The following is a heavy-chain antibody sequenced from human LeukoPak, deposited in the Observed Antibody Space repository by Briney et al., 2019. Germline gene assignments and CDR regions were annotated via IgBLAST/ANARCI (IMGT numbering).Heavy chain of an antibody. CDR2: IYYSGST. V-gene: IGHV4-59*01. CDR3: ARVTGYIVEDYFDY. J-gene: IGHJ4*02. CDR1: GSSIITYY. D-gene: IGHD3-22*01. Sequence: SETLSLTCTVSGSSIITYYWSWIRQPPGKGLEWIGYIYYSGSTNYNPSLKSRVTISVDTSKNQFSLRLSSVTAADTAVYYCARVTGYIVEDYFDYWGQGTLVTVSS.